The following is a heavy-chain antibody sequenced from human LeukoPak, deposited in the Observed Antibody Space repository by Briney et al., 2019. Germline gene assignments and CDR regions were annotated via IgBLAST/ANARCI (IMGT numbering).Heavy chain of an antibody. Sequence: GGSLRLSCAASGFTFISYAMHWVRQAPGKGLEWVAVISYDGSNKYYADSVKGRFTISRDNAKNSLYLQVNSLRAEDTAVYYCATEILYYYDSSGYYVDYFGYWGQGTLVTVSS. D-gene: IGHD3-22*01. V-gene: IGHV3-30-3*01. CDR3: ATEILYYYDSSGYYVDYFGY. CDR1: GFTFISYA. CDR2: ISYDGSNK. J-gene: IGHJ4*02.